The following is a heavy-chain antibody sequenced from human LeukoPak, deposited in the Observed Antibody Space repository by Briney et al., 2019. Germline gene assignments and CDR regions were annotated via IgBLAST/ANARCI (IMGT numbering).Heavy chain of an antibody. CDR3: ARAGSRGVYSSSWTDY. CDR2: ISAYNGNT. V-gene: IGHV1-18*01. Sequence: GSVKVSCKASGYTFTSYGISWVRQAPGQGLEWMGWISAYNGNTNYAQKLQGRVTMTTDTSTSTAYMELRSLRSDDTAVYYCARAGSRGVYSSSWTDYWGQGTLVTASS. D-gene: IGHD6-13*01. J-gene: IGHJ4*02. CDR1: GYTFTSYG.